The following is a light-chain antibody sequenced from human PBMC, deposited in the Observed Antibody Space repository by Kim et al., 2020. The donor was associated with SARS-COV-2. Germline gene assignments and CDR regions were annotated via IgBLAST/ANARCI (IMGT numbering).Light chain of an antibody. Sequence: DIQMTQSPSTLSASVGDRVTITCQASHDINIFLNWFQQKPGEAPKLLISDASSLETGLPSRFSGSGSGTHFTLTISSLQPGDVATYYCQQFDTVPLTFGVGTKVDIK. CDR3: QQFDTVPLT. CDR1: HDINIF. V-gene: IGKV1-33*01. J-gene: IGKJ4*01. CDR2: DAS.